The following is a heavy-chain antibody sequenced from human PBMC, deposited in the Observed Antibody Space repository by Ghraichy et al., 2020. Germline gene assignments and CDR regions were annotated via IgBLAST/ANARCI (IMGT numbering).Heavy chain of an antibody. V-gene: IGHV3-7*01. Sequence: AGSLRLSCAASGFPFRGYWMTWVRQAPGKGLEWVASIKQDGTEEKYLDSVKGRFTISRDNPKNSLYLQMDSLRTEDTAVYYCAKNIVVAGKILYFYYGMDVWGQGTTVTVSS. D-gene: IGHD6-19*01. J-gene: IGHJ6*02. CDR3: AKNIVVAGKILYFYYGMDV. CDR1: GFPFRGYW. CDR2: IKQDGTEE.